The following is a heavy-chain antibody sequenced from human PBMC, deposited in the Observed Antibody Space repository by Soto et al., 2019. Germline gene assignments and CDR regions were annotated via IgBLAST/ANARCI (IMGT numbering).Heavy chain of an antibody. CDR3: ARGPVWFWELVYYDYGMDV. CDR2: MNPNSGNT. J-gene: IGHJ6*02. CDR1: GYTFTSYD. D-gene: IGHD3-10*01. V-gene: IGHV1-8*01. Sequence: ASVKVSCKASGYTFTSYDINWVRQATGQGLEWMGWMNPNSGNTGYAQKFQGRVTMTRNTSISTAYMELSSLRSEDTAVYYCARGPVWFWELVYYDYGMDVWGQGTTVTVSS.